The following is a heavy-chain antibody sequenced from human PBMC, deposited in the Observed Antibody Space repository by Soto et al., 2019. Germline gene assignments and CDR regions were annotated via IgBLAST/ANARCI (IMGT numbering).Heavy chain of an antibody. D-gene: IGHD3-3*01. CDR2: ISSSGGST. V-gene: IGHV3-23*01. CDR1: GFTFSSYA. CDR3: ASYDSRILFDY. J-gene: IGHJ4*02. Sequence: GGSLRLSCAASGFTFSSYAMSWVRQAPGKGLEWVSTISSSGGSTHYADSVKGRFTISRDNAKNMLYLQMNSLRAEDSAVYYCASYDSRILFDYWGQGTLVTVSS.